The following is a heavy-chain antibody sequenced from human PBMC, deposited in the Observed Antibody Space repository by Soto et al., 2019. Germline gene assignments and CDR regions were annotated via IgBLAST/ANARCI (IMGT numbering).Heavy chain of an antibody. CDR1: GGSISSYY. J-gene: IGHJ6*04. V-gene: IGHV4-59*12. CDR3: ERGSWDDVXXXXXXDV. D-gene: IGHD1-1*01. CDR2: IYYSGST. Sequence: PSETLSLTCTVSGGSISSYYWSWIRQPPGKGLEWIGYIYYSGSTNYNPSLKSRVTISVDTSKNQFSLKLSSVTPDDTAVYYCERGSWDDVXXXXXXDVWGKGTTVTXSS.